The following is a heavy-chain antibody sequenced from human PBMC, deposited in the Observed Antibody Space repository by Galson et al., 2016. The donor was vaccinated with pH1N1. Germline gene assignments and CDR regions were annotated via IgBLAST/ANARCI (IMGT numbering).Heavy chain of an antibody. J-gene: IGHJ4*02. D-gene: IGHD5-12*01. CDR2: VLYDGTNE. V-gene: IGHV3-30-3*01. CDR3: ARDSEYSAYDLFH. Sequence: SLRLSCAASGFTFNNFAMHWVRQAPGKGLEWVAVVLYDGTNEYLADSVKGRFTVSRDNSKNTLHLQMNSLRPSDTAPYYCARDSEYSAYDLFHWGQGTLVAVSS. CDR1: GFTFNNFA.